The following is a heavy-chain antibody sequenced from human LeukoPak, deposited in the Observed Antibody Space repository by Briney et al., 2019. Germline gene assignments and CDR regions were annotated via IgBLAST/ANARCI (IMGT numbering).Heavy chain of an antibody. CDR1: GFTFSTYS. J-gene: IGHJ6*02. V-gene: IGHV3-21*01. D-gene: IGHD3-10*01. CDR3: ARQGSDYYYYGMDV. CDR2: IIISSSYI. Sequence: GGSLRLSCAASGFTFSTYSMTWVAQAPGKGREWGSSIIISSSYIYYADSVRGRFTISRDNAKNSLYLQMNSLRAEDTAVYYCARQGSDYYYYGMDVWGQGTTVTVSS.